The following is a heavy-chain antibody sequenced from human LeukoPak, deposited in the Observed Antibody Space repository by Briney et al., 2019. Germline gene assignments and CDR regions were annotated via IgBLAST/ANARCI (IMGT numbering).Heavy chain of an antibody. Sequence: SETLSLTCSVSGGSISSYYWSWIRQPPGKGLEWIGYIYYSGSTNYNPSLKSRVTISVDTPKNQFSLKLSSVTAADTAVYYCARGRDGYNYDDYYYGMDVWGQGTTVTVSS. CDR2: IYYSGST. V-gene: IGHV4-59*01. CDR3: ARGRDGYNYDDYYYGMDV. CDR1: GGSISSYY. J-gene: IGHJ6*02. D-gene: IGHD5-24*01.